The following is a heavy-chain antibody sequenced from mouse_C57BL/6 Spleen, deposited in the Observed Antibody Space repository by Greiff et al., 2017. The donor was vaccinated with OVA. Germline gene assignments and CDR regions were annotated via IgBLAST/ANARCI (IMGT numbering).Heavy chain of an antibody. V-gene: IGHV2-2*01. D-gene: IGHD2-4*01. Sequence: VQLQESGPGLVQPSQSLSITCTVPGFSFTSSGVHWVRQSPGKGLGLLGVIWSGGSTDYNAAFISRLSISKDNSKSQVFFKMNSLQADDTAIYYCARVNYDYGGYYFDYWGQGTTLTVSS. CDR2: IWSGGST. CDR3: ARVNYDYGGYYFDY. CDR1: GFSFTSSG. J-gene: IGHJ2*01.